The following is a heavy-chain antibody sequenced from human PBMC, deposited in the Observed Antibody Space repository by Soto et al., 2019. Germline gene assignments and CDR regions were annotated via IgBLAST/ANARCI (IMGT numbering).Heavy chain of an antibody. CDR2: ISAYNGNT. Sequence: ASVKVSCKASGYTFTSYGISWVRQAPGQGLEWMGWISAYNGNTNYAQKLQGRVTMTTDTSTSTAYMELRSLRSDDTAVYYCARDPNVGQQYGSGSHNYYYYGMDVWGQGTTVTVSS. V-gene: IGHV1-18*01. CDR3: ARDPNVGQQYGSGSHNYYYYGMDV. J-gene: IGHJ6*02. CDR1: GYTFTSYG. D-gene: IGHD3-10*01.